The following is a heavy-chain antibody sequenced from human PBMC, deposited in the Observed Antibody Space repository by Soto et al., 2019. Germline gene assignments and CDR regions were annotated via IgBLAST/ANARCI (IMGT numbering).Heavy chain of an antibody. D-gene: IGHD3-16*01. Sequence: SETLSLTCTVSGASISSYHWGWIRQSPGKGLEWIGYIYYYGSANYNPSLKSRVTISVDTSKNQVSLRLTSVTAADTGVYYCAAAVPAEYVFPYYYMDVWGKGTTVTVSS. V-gene: IGHV4-59*01. J-gene: IGHJ6*03. CDR3: AAAVPAEYVFPYYYMDV. CDR2: IYYYGSA. CDR1: GASISSYH.